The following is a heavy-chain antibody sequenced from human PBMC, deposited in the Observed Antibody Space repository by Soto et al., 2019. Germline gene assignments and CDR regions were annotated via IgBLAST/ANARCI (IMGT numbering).Heavy chain of an antibody. Sequence: PGGSLRLSCAASGFTFSSYEMNWVRQAPGKGLEWFSYISSCGSTIYYADSVKGRFTISRDNAKNSLYLQMNSLRAEDTAVYYCARDGLISRWYRPSHYYFYCWGQGTRVTVSS. V-gene: IGHV3-48*03. D-gene: IGHD6-13*01. J-gene: IGHJ4*02. CDR3: ARDGLISRWYRPSHYYFYC. CDR2: ISSCGSTI. CDR1: GFTFSSYE.